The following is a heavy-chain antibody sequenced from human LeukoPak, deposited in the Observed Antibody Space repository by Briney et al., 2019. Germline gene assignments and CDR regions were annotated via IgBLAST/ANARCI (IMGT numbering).Heavy chain of an antibody. CDR3: ARAYSSSIEYHYYYMDV. CDR1: GYTFTSYY. Sequence: ASVKVSCKASGYTFTSYYMHWVRQAPGQGLEWMGIINPSGGSTSYAQKFQGRVTMTRDMSTSTVYMELSSLRSEDTAVYYCARAYSSSIEYHYYYMDVWGQGTLVTVSS. D-gene: IGHD6-6*01. J-gene: IGHJ6*03. CDR2: INPSGGST. V-gene: IGHV1-46*01.